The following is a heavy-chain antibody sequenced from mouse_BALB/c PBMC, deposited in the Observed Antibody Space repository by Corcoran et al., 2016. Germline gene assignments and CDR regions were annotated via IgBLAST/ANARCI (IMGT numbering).Heavy chain of an antibody. D-gene: IGHD1-1*01. CDR3: ASNYGSSYSWFAY. CDR2: INTNTGEP. V-gene: IGHV9-3*02. J-gene: IGHJ3*01. Sequence: QIQLVQSGPELKPGETVKISCKASGYTFTNYGMNWVKQAPGKGLKWMGWINTNTGEPTYAEEFKGRFAFSLETSASTAYLQINNLKNEDTATYFCASNYGSSYSWFAYWGQGTLVTVSA. CDR1: GYTFTNYG.